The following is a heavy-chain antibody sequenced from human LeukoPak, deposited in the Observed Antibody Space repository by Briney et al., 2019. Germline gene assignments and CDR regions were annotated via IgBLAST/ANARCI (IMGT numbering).Heavy chain of an antibody. Sequence: GGSLRLSCAASGYMFSDYYMAWIRQTPEKGLEWLSYISHSGSTIYYADSVKGRFTISRDNSKNTLYLQMNSLRAEDTAVYYCARGGDSSGYYYDYGMDVWGQGTTVTVSS. J-gene: IGHJ6*02. V-gene: IGHV3-11*04. CDR2: ISHSGSTI. D-gene: IGHD3-22*01. CDR3: ARGGDSSGYYYDYGMDV. CDR1: GYMFSDYY.